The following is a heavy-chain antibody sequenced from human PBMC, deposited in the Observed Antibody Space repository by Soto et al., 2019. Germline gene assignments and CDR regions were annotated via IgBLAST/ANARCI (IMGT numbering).Heavy chain of an antibody. CDR1: GYTFTSYG. J-gene: IGHJ6*02. Sequence: ASVKVSCKASGYTFTSYGISWVRQAPGQGLEWMGWISAYNGNTNYAQKLQGRVTMTTDTSTSTAYMELRSLRSDDTAVYYCARDYCSSTSCYAGSHMDVWGQGTTVTVS. V-gene: IGHV1-18*01. D-gene: IGHD2-2*01. CDR2: ISAYNGNT. CDR3: ARDYCSSTSCYAGSHMDV.